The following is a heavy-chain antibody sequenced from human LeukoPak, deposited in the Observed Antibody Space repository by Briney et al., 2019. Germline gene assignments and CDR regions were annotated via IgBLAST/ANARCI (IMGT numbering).Heavy chain of an antibody. J-gene: IGHJ4*02. V-gene: IGHV1-2*02. CDR1: GYTFTGYY. CDR2: INPNSGGT. Sequence: ASVKVSCKASGYTFTGYYMHWVRQAPGQGLEGRGWINPNSGGTTYAQKFQGRVTMTRDTSISPAYLEQSRLRSADTAVYYCARGYCSSSSCPELRDWGPGTLVTVSS. CDR3: ARGYCSSSSCPELRD. D-gene: IGHD2-2*01.